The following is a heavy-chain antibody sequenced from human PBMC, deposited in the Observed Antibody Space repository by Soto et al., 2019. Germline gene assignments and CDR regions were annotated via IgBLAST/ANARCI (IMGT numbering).Heavy chain of an antibody. CDR2: IYYSGST. D-gene: IGHD3-22*01. V-gene: IGHV4-59*08. CDR3: ARLGGYYQAFDQ. J-gene: IGHJ4*02. CDR1: GGSISSCY. Sequence: PSETLSLTCTVSGGSISSCYGGWFRQPPGKGLEWIGYIYYSGSTTYHPSLKSRVTISVDTSKNQFSLNLTSVTAADTAVYYCARLGGYYQAFDQWGQGSLVTVS.